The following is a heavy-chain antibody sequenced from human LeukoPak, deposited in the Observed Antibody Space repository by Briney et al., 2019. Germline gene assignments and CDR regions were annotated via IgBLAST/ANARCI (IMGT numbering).Heavy chain of an antibody. CDR3: AKDYCSGGSCYAIDY. CDR2: IYHSGST. V-gene: IGHV4-30-2*01. J-gene: IGHJ4*02. D-gene: IGHD2-15*01. CDR1: GGSISSGGYS. Sequence: PSETLSLTCAVSGGSISSGGYSWSWIRQPPGKGLEWIGYIYHSGSTYYNPSLKSRVTISVDRSKNQFSLKLSSVTAADTAVYYCAKDYCSGGSCYAIDYWGQGTLVTVSS.